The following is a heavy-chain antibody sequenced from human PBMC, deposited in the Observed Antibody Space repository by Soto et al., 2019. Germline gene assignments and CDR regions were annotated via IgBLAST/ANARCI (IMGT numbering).Heavy chain of an antibody. J-gene: IGHJ4*02. CDR3: AKVREDIVLLVALDS. Sequence: SQTLSLTCAISGDSVSSHVAAWSWIRQSPSRGLEWLGRTFYRSNWNYNYAVSVTGRMTINPDTSRNQFSLQLNSLRPEDTAVYYCAKVREDIVLLVALDSWGQGTQVTVSS. CDR1: GDSVSSHVAA. D-gene: IGHD2-8*01. V-gene: IGHV6-1*01. CDR2: TFYRSNWNY.